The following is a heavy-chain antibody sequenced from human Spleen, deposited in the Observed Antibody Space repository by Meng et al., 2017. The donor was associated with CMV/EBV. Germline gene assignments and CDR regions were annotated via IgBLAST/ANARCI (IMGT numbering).Heavy chain of an antibody. J-gene: IGHJ4*02. Sequence: GESLKISCAASGFTFSSYSMNWVRQAPGKGLEWVSSISSSSSYIYYADSVKGRFTISRDNAKNSLYLQMNSLRAEDTAVYYCARDKLTFGYEAMPASYFDLWGQGTLVTVSS. CDR2: ISSSSSYI. D-gene: IGHD5-12*01. V-gene: IGHV3-21*01. CDR1: GFTFSSYS. CDR3: ARDKLTFGYEAMPASYFDL.